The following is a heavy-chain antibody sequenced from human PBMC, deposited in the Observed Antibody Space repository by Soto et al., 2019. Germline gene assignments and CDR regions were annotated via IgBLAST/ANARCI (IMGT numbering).Heavy chain of an antibody. CDR2: IGGSGGST. CDR1: GFTFSSYA. D-gene: IGHD6-6*01. J-gene: IGHJ4*02. Sequence: GGSLRLSCAPSGFTFSSYAMSWVRQAPGKGLEWVSAIGGSGGSTYYADSVKGRFTISRDNSKNTLYLQMNSLTTEDTAVYYRAKDSSSSGRWRFDYWGQGALVSVSS. V-gene: IGHV3-23*01. CDR3: AKDSSSSGRWRFDY.